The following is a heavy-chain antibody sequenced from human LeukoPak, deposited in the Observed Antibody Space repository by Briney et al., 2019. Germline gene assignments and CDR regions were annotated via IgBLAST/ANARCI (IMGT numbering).Heavy chain of an antibody. V-gene: IGHV4-34*01. CDR1: GGSFSGYY. CDR2: INHSGST. J-gene: IGHJ4*02. CDR3: GRDGKRASMISIGGARPYYFDY. D-gene: IGHD3-16*01. Sequence: SETLSLTCAVYGGSFSGYYWSWIRQPPGKGLEWIGEINHSGSTNYNPPLKSRVTISVDTSKNQFSLQLSSVTATDTAVYYCGRDGKRASMISIGGARPYYFDYWGQGILVTVSS.